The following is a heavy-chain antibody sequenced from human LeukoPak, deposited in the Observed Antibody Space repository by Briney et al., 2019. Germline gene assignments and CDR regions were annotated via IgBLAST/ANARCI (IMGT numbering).Heavy chain of an antibody. J-gene: IGHJ4*02. CDR1: GGSFSAYY. V-gene: IGHV4-34*01. CDR2: INDSGST. Sequence: PSETLSLTCAVYGGSFSAYYWSWLRQPPGKGLEWIGEINDSGSTNHNPSLKSRVTISVDTSKNQFSLKLSSVTAADTAVYYCARLDHYDFWSGLYFDYWGQGTLVTVSS. CDR3: ARLDHYDFWSGLYFDY. D-gene: IGHD3-3*01.